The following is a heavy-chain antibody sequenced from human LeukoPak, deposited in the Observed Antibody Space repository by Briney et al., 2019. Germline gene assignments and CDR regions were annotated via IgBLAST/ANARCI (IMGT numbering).Heavy chain of an antibody. V-gene: IGHV1-2*02. J-gene: IGHJ5*01. CDR2: IIPHSGDT. Sequence: AAAKVSCRASGHSFTDYHVHWVRQPPGQKVEWMGWIIPHSGDTYYAQKFRDRVTITRDTTTSTVYMELNKLTSDDTAIYYCVRDLRARGATPYQIDSWGQGTLVTVSS. CDR1: GHSFTDYH. D-gene: IGHD5-12*01. CDR3: VRDLRARGATPYQIDS.